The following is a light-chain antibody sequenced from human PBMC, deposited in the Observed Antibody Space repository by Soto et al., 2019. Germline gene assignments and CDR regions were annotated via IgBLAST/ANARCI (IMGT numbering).Light chain of an antibody. CDR2: GNN. J-gene: IGLJ1*01. Sequence: QSVLTQPPSASGTPGQTITISCSGGSSNIGINTVSWYEHLPGTAPRLLIYGNNQRPSGVPDRFSGSKSSTSASLAISGLQSEDEAHYYCATWDDSLDVHVFGTGTKLTVL. V-gene: IGLV1-44*01. CDR1: SSNIGINT. CDR3: ATWDDSLDVHV.